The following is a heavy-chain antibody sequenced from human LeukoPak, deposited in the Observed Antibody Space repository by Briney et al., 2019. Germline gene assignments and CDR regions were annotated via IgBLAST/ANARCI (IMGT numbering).Heavy chain of an antibody. Sequence: GGSLRLSCAASGFTFSSYGMHWVRQAPGKGLEWVAVISYDGSNKYYADSVKGRFTISRDSSKNTLYLQMNSLRAEDTAVYYCAKSPRRRYYLDYWGQGTLVTVSS. CDR3: AKSPRRRYYLDY. CDR2: ISYDGSNK. D-gene: IGHD3-16*02. J-gene: IGHJ4*02. CDR1: GFTFSSYG. V-gene: IGHV3-30*18.